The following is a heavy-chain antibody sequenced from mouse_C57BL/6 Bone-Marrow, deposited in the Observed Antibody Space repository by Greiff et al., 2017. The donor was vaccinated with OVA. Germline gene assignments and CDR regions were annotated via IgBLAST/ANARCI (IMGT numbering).Heavy chain of an antibody. CDR3: ARHEELYDGYYPWFAY. Sequence: VQLQQSGAELVKPGASVKLSCKASGYTFTEYTIHWVKQRSGQGLEWIGWFYPGSVSIKYNEKFKDKATLTADKSSSTVYMELSRLTSEDSAVYFGARHEELYDGYYPWFAYWGQGTLVTVSA. CDR2: FYPGSVSI. J-gene: IGHJ3*01. CDR1: GYTFTEYT. V-gene: IGHV1-62-2*01. D-gene: IGHD2-3*01.